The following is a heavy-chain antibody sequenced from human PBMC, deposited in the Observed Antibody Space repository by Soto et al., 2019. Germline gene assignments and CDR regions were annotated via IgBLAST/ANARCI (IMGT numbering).Heavy chain of an antibody. CDR1: GFIFSDYE. J-gene: IGHJ3*01. CDR3: VKEYCTGGTCFDAFDL. V-gene: IGHV3-48*03. CDR2: ISDGGTTI. D-gene: IGHD2-8*02. Sequence: EAELVESGGGLVQPGGSLTLSCAASGFIFSDYEVDWVRQAPGRGPEWISDISDGGTTIYYAASVKSRFTISRDVAKKSLYLHMNNLRVADTAIYFCVKEYCTGGTCFDAFDLWGQGTVVTVSS.